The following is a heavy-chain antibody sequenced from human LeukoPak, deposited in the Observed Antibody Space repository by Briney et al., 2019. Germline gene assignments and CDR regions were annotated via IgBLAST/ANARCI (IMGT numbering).Heavy chain of an antibody. J-gene: IGHJ4*02. Sequence: ASVKVSCKVSGYTLTELSMHWVRQAPGQGLEWMGIINPSGGSTSYAQKFQGRVTMTRDTSTSTVYMELSSLRSEDTAVYYCAREGADYWGQGTLVTVSS. V-gene: IGHV1-46*01. CDR3: AREGADY. CDR2: INPSGGST. D-gene: IGHD1-26*01. CDR1: GYTLTELS.